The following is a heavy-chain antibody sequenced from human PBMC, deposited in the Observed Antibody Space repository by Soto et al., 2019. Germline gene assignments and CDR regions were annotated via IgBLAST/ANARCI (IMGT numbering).Heavy chain of an antibody. CDR3: AAQLWSSGGDY. J-gene: IGHJ4*02. V-gene: IGHV1-24*01. CDR2: FDLEDGET. Sequence: ASLKVSCKVSGYTLTELSMHCVRPAPGKGLEWMGGFDLEDGETIYAQKFQGRVTMTEDTLTDTAYMELSSLRPEDTAVYYCAAQLWSSGGDYWGQGTLVNVSS. CDR1: GYTLTELS. D-gene: IGHD5-18*01.